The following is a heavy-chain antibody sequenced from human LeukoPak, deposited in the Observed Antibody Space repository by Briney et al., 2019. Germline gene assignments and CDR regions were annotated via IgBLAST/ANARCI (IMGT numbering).Heavy chain of an antibody. CDR1: RYTLTEVT. CDR3: ATDIAVAAAISYAMDV. CDR2: FDPEDGET. J-gene: IGHJ6*02. D-gene: IGHD2-15*01. V-gene: IGHV1-24*01. Sequence: GGSVTDSREASRYTLTEVTVHWVRQAPGKGLEWMGGFDPEDGETIYAQKFQGRVTMTEDTSTDTAYIELSSLRSEDTAVYYCATDIAVAAAISYAMDVWGQGGKVTVSS.